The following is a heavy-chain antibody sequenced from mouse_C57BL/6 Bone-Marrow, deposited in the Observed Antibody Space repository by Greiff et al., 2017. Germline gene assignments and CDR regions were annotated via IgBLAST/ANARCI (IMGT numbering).Heavy chain of an antibody. V-gene: IGHV1-61*01. Sequence: QVQLQQPGAELVRPGSSVKLSCKASGYTFTSYWMEWVKQRPGQGLEWIGVINPADSDTNYNQKFKDKATLTVDKTSSTAYMQLSSLTSEDSEVYYCDRIRRRGPTDYWGQGTSVTVSA. D-gene: IGHD2-4*01. J-gene: IGHJ4*01. CDR1: GYTFTSYW. CDR3: DRIRRRGPTDY. CDR2: INPADSDT.